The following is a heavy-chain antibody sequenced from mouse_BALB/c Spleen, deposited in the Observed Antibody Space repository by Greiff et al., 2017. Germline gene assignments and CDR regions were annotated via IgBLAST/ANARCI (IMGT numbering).Heavy chain of an antibody. D-gene: IGHD3-1*01. J-gene: IGHJ2*01. CDR1: GYTFTSYN. Sequence: QVQLQQPGAELVKPGASVKMSCKASGYTFTSYNMHWVKQTPGQGLEWIGAIYPGNGDTSYNQKFKGKATLTADKSSSTAYMQLSSLTSEDSAVYYCARWGYYFDYWGQGTTLTVSS. CDR3: ARWGYYFDY. V-gene: IGHV1-12*01. CDR2: IYPGNGDT.